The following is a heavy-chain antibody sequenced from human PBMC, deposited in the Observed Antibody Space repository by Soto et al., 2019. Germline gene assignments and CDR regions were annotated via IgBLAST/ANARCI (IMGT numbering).Heavy chain of an antibody. Sequence: QITLKESGPTLVKPTQTLTLTCTFSGFSLSTSGVGVGWIRQPPGKALECLGLSYWDDDKRYSPSLKSRLTITKDTSKNQVVLTMTNMDPVDTATYYCAHVYGGYDNFDYWGQGTLVTVSS. CDR1: GFSLSTSGVG. D-gene: IGHD5-12*01. J-gene: IGHJ4*02. CDR2: SYWDDDK. CDR3: AHVYGGYDNFDY. V-gene: IGHV2-5*02.